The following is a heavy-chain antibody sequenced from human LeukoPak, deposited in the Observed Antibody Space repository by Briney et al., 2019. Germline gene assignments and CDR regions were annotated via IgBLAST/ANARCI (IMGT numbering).Heavy chain of an antibody. CDR2: ISGSGGST. Sequence: PGGCLRLSCAASEFTFSSYGMSWVRQAPGKGLEWVSAISGSGGSTYYADSVKGRFTISRDNSKNTLYLQMNSLRAEDTAVYYCAKTPGAVPDAFDIWGQGTMVTVSS. CDR3: AKTPGAVPDAFDI. CDR1: EFTFSSYG. J-gene: IGHJ3*02. V-gene: IGHV3-23*01. D-gene: IGHD6-19*01.